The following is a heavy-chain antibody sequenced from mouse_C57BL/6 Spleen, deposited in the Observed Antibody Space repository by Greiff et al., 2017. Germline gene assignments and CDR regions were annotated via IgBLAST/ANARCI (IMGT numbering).Heavy chain of an antibody. CDR3: ARRDIYDGYPYAMDY. CDR2: ISTYYGDA. CDR1: GYTFTDYA. V-gene: IGHV1-67*01. D-gene: IGHD2-3*01. Sequence: LEESGPELVRPGVSVKISCKGSGYTFTDYAMHWVKQSHAKSLEWIGVISTYYGDANYNQKFKDKATMTVDKSSSTAYMELARLTSEDSAVYYCARRDIYDGYPYAMDYWGQGTSVTVSS. J-gene: IGHJ4*01.